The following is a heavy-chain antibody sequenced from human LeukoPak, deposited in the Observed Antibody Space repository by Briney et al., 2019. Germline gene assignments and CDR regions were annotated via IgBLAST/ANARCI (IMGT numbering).Heavy chain of an antibody. Sequence: GASVKVSCKASGYTFTGYYMHWVRRAPGQGLEWMGRINPNSGGTNYAQKFQGRVTMTRDTSISTAYMELSRLRSDDTAVYYCARVVVVPAARGYYFDYWGQGTLVTVSS. J-gene: IGHJ4*02. V-gene: IGHV1-2*06. D-gene: IGHD2-2*01. CDR3: ARVVVVPAARGYYFDY. CDR1: GYTFTGYY. CDR2: INPNSGGT.